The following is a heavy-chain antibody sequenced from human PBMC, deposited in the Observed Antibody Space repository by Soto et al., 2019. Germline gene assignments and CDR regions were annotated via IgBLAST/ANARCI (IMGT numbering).Heavy chain of an antibody. CDR1: GFTFSSYA. Sequence: GGSLRLSCAASGFTFSSYAMSWVRQAPGKGLEWVSAISGSGGSTYYADSVKGRFTISRDNSKNTLYLQMNSLRAEDTAVYYCAKDWWVVVYCSGGSCLESYFDIWRQAITVTV. D-gene: IGHD2-15*01. V-gene: IGHV3-23*01. CDR3: AKDWWVVVYCSGGSCLESYFDI. CDR2: ISGSGGST. J-gene: IGHJ3*02.